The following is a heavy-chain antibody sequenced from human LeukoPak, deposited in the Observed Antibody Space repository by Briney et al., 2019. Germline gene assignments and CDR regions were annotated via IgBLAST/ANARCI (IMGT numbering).Heavy chain of an antibody. D-gene: IGHD2-2*01. CDR3: ARGFDVVPADY. J-gene: IGHJ4*02. V-gene: IGHV3-74*01. Sequence: GGSLRLSCAASGFTFSSYSMNWVRQAPRKGLVWVSRIKGDGRTTSYADSVKGRFTISRDNAKNTLYLQMNSLRAEDTAVYYCARGFDVVPADYWGQGTLVTVSS. CDR1: GFTFSSYS. CDR2: IKGDGRTT.